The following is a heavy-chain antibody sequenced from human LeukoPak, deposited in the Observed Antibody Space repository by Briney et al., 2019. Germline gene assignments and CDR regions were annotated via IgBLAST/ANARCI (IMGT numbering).Heavy chain of an antibody. CDR1: GGSISSGGYY. J-gene: IGHJ4*02. CDR3: ARSGLYGDYGDFDY. Sequence: PSETLSLTCTVSGGSISSGGYYWSWIRQPPGKGLEWIGEINHSGSTNYNPSLKSRVTISVDTSKNQFSLKLSSVTAADTAVYYCARSGLYGDYGDFDYWGQGTLVTVSS. CDR2: INHSGST. V-gene: IGHV4-39*07. D-gene: IGHD4-17*01.